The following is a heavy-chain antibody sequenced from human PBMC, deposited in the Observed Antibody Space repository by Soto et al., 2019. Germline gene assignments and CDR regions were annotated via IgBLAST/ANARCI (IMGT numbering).Heavy chain of an antibody. V-gene: IGHV4-38-2*01. CDR3: ARAGIAVAGSGVDP. J-gene: IGHJ5*02. Sequence: SETLSLTCAVSGYSISSGYYWGWIRQPPGKGLEWIGSIYHSGSTYYNPSLKSRVTISVDTSKNQFSLKLSSVTAADTAVYYCARAGIAVAGSGVDPWGQGTLVTAPQ. CDR2: IYHSGST. CDR1: GYSISSGYY. D-gene: IGHD6-19*01.